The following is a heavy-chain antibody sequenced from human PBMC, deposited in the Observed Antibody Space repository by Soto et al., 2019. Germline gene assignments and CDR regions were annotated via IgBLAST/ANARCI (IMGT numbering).Heavy chain of an antibody. D-gene: IGHD6-19*01. Sequence: ERLCRTGTVYGGSFSGYYWSGIRQPPGKGLEWIGEINHSGSTNYNTSLKSRVTISVDTSKNQFSLKLSSVTAADTAVYYCARGTKWLVLIDYWGQGTLVTVSS. CDR1: GGSFSGYY. J-gene: IGHJ4*02. V-gene: IGHV4-34*01. CDR2: INHSGST. CDR3: ARGTKWLVLIDY.